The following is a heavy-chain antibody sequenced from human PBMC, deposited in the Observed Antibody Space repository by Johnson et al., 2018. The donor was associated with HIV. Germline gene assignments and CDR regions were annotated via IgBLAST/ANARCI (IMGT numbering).Heavy chain of an antibody. D-gene: IGHD1-26*01. CDR2: IYSGGST. J-gene: IGHJ3*02. Sequence: VQLVESGGGLIQPGGSLRLSCAASWFTVSSNYMSWVRQAPGKGLEWVSVIYSGGSTYYADSVKGRFTISRDNSKNTLYLQMNSLRAEDTAVYYCARDRPPGATLSDAFDIWGQGTMVTVSS. CDR1: WFTVSSNY. CDR3: ARDRPPGATLSDAFDI. V-gene: IGHV3-53*01.